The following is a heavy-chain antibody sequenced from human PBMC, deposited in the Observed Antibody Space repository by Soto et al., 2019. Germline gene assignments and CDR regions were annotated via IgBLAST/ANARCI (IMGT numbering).Heavy chain of an antibody. Sequence: PGESLKISCKGSGYSFTSYWIGWVRQMPGKGLEWMGIIYPGDSDTRYSPSFQGQVTISADKSISTAYLQWSSLKASDTAMYYCARALKREYSGYPDAFDIWGQGTMVTVSS. V-gene: IGHV5-51*01. CDR2: IYPGDSDT. CDR3: ARALKREYSGYPDAFDI. D-gene: IGHD5-12*01. CDR1: GYSFTSYW. J-gene: IGHJ3*02.